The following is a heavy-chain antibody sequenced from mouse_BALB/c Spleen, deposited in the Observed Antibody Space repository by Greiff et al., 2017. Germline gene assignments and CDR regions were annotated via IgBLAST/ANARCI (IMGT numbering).Heavy chain of an antibody. CDR1: GFTFSSFG. CDR3: ARGRNYGNVYAMDY. CDR2: ISSGSSTI. D-gene: IGHD2-1*01. Sequence: EVHLVESGGGLVQPGGSRKLSCAASGFTFSSFGMHWVRQAPEKGLEWVAYISSGSSTIYYADTVKGRFTISRDNPKNTLFLQMTSLRSEDTAMYYCARGRNYGNVYAMDYWGQGTSVTVSS. J-gene: IGHJ4*01. V-gene: IGHV5-17*02.